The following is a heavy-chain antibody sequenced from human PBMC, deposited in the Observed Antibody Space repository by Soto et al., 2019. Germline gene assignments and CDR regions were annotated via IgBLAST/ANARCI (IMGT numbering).Heavy chain of an antibody. D-gene: IGHD3-3*02. Sequence: QVQLVQSGAEVKRPGSSVRVSCKASGGTFSNSVIIWVRQAPGQGLEWMGGIIPIFDTANYAQRLEGRVTSSADESTSTAYLDLRSLRSEDTAVYYCAHAPVLVAVTLHEHYLDNWGQGTLVTVSS. CDR3: AHAPVLVAVTLHEHYLDN. CDR2: IIPIFDTA. V-gene: IGHV1-69*01. CDR1: GGTFSNSV. J-gene: IGHJ4*02.